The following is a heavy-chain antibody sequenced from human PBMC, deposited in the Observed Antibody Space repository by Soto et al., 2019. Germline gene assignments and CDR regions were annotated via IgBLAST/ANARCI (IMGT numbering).Heavy chain of an antibody. CDR2: VSYSGRN. D-gene: IGHD2-15*01. V-gene: IGHV4-39*01. Sequence: QLQLQESGPGLGKPSETLSLTCTVSGGSISTNSHFWSCLRQPPGQWLEWIGNVSYSGRNSYSPSLESPVTISADTSKNQFSLRLTSVTAADTAVYFCARRESYGGFDYWGQGTLVTVPS. CDR1: GGSISTNSHF. CDR3: ARRESYGGFDY. J-gene: IGHJ4*02.